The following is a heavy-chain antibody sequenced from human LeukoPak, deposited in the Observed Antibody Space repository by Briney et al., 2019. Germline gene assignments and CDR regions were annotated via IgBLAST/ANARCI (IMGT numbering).Heavy chain of an antibody. V-gene: IGHV3-30-3*01. CDR2: ISYDGSNK. D-gene: IGHD3-10*01. CDR3: ARGDYYGSGSYYNYFDY. J-gene: IGHJ4*02. Sequence: GGSLRLSCAASGFTFSGYAMNWVRQAPGKGLEWVAVISYDGSNKYYADSVRGRFTISRDNSKNTLYLQMNSLRAEATAVYYCARGDYYGSGSYYNYFDYWGQGTLVTVSS. CDR1: GFTFSGYA.